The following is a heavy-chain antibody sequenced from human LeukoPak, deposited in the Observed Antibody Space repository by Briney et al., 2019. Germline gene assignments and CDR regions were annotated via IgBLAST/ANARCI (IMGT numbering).Heavy chain of an antibody. CDR1: GFTFSSYS. D-gene: IGHD3-22*01. V-gene: IGHV3-21*01. Sequence: GGSLRLSCAASGFTFSSYSMNWARQAPGKGLEWVSSIRSSSSYIYYADSVKGRFTISRDNAKNSLYLQMNSLRAEDTAVYYCVRSRQHQYDSSGHYEIFNWYFDLWGRGTLVTVSS. J-gene: IGHJ2*01. CDR2: IRSSSSYI. CDR3: VRSRQHQYDSSGHYEIFNWYFDL.